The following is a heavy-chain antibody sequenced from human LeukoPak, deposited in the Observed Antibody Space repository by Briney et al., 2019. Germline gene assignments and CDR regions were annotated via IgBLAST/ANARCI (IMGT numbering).Heavy chain of an antibody. CDR1: EFTFSSYG. CDR3: AKSRSGSANWALQIFDN. V-gene: IGHV3-30*02. CDR2: IRYDGSNK. J-gene: IGHJ4*02. Sequence: GGSLRLSCAASEFTFSSYGMHWVRQAPGKGLEWVAFIRYDGSNKYYADSVKGRFTIFRDNSNNTLYLQMNSLRAEDTAVYFCAKSRSGSANWALQIFDNWGQGTLVTVSS. D-gene: IGHD1-1*01.